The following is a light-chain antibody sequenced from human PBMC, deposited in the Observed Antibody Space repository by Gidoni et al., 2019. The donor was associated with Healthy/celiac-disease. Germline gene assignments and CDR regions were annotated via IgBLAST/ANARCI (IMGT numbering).Light chain of an antibody. CDR3: QHFGN. J-gene: IGKJ4*01. CDR2: GAS. V-gene: IGKV3-20*01. Sequence: EIVTTQSPGTLSLFPGQSATPSCRASQSISSSQLAWYQQKPGQAPKPLMYGASSRATGIPDRFSGSGSGTDFTLTISRLEPEDFAVYYCQHFGNFXGXTKVE. CDR1: QSISSSQ.